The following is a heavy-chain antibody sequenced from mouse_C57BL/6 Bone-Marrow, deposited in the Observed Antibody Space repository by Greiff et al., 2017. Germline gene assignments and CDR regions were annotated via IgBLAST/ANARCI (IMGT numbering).Heavy chain of an antibody. Sequence: EVKLMESEGGLVQPGSSMKLSCTASGFTFSDYYMAWVRQVPEKGLEWVANINYDGSSTYYLDSLKSRFIISRDNANNILYLQMSSLKSEDTATYYCARVYDYDLYYAMDYWGQGTSVTVSS. D-gene: IGHD2-4*01. CDR3: ARVYDYDLYYAMDY. CDR2: INYDGSST. J-gene: IGHJ4*01. CDR1: GFTFSDYY. V-gene: IGHV5-16*01.